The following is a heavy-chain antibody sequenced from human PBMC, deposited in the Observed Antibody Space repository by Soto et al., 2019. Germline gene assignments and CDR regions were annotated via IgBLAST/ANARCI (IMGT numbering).Heavy chain of an antibody. CDR3: ARRPIRGLYYFDA. Sequence: QITLRESGPTLVKPTQTLTLTCTFSGFSLKTTGVGVGWVRQPPGKALEWLALIYWDADKHYSPSLQNRLTSTEDKXKNQVVLTMTNMDPVDIGTYYCARRPIRGLYYFDAWGQGVLVTVSS. D-gene: IGHD3-10*01. V-gene: IGHV2-5*02. CDR2: IYWDADK. CDR1: GFSLKTTGVG. J-gene: IGHJ4*02.